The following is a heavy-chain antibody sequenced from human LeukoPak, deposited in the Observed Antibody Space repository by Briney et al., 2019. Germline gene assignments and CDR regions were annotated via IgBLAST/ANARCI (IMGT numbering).Heavy chain of an antibody. CDR1: GYTFTDCY. J-gene: IGHJ6*02. V-gene: IGHV1-2*02. CDR3: ARVRFFYYGMDA. CDR2: VDPNSEGT. D-gene: IGHD3-3*01. Sequence: ASVKVSCKASGYTFTDCYIHLVRQVPGQGLEWMGWVDPNSEGTNYAQKFQGRVTMTRDTSISTAYMELSRLRSDDTAVYYCARVRFFYYGMDAWGQGTTVTVSS.